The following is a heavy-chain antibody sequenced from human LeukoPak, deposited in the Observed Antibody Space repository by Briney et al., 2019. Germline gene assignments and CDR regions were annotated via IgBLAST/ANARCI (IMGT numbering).Heavy chain of an antibody. D-gene: IGHD6-13*01. CDR3: ARDSYSSSWGSFDY. CDR1: GGTFSSYA. Sequence: GASVKVSCKASGGTFSSYAISWMRQAPGQGLEWMGGIIPIFGTANYAQKFQGRVTITTDESTSTAYMELSSLRSEDTAVYYCARDSYSSSWGSFDYWGQGTLVTVSS. CDR2: IIPIFGTA. J-gene: IGHJ4*02. V-gene: IGHV1-69*05.